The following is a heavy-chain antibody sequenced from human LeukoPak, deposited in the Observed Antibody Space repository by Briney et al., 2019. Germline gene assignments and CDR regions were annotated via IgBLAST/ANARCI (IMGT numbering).Heavy chain of an antibody. CDR3: ARDWRWFDP. CDR1: GDSINSLDL. V-gene: IGHV4-4*02. J-gene: IGHJ5*02. CDR2: MYLSGTT. Sequence: SGTLSLTCTVSGDSINSLDLWSWVRQPPGKGLEWIGEMYLSGTTHSNPSVKSRVTISIDKSKNQFSLKLSSVTAADTAVYYCARDWRWFDPWGQGTLVTVSS.